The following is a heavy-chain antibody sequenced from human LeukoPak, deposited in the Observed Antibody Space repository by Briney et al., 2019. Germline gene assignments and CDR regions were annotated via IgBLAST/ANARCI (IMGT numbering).Heavy chain of an antibody. D-gene: IGHD1-26*01. CDR3: ARAYGSGSYVFDY. Sequence: ASVKVSCKASGGTFSSYAISWVRQAPGQGLEWMGGIIPIFGTANYAQKFQGRVTITTDESTSTAYMELSSLRSGDTAVYYCARAYGSGSYVFDYWGQGTLVTVSS. CDR1: GGTFSSYA. CDR2: IIPIFGTA. V-gene: IGHV1-69*05. J-gene: IGHJ4*02.